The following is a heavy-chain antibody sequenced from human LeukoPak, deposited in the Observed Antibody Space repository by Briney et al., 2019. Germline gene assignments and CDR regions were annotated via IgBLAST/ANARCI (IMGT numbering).Heavy chain of an antibody. Sequence: ASVKVSCKASGYIFTNHGITWVRQPPGKGLEGMGWINTFNNNTNFVQKLHGRVTMTTGTSTSTAYMELRSLRFDDTAVYYCARSGLPSHLTSYYFYYMDVWGKGTTVTVSS. V-gene: IGHV1-18*01. J-gene: IGHJ6*03. CDR2: INTFNNNT. D-gene: IGHD3/OR15-3a*01. CDR3: ARSGLPSHLTSYYFYYMDV. CDR1: GYIFTNHG.